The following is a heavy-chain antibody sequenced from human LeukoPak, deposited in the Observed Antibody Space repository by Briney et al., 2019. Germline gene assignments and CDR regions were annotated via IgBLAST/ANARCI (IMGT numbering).Heavy chain of an antibody. CDR1: GGSISSHY. CDR2: IYYSGST. Sequence: SETLSLTCTVSGGSISSHYWSWIRQPPAKGLEWIGYIYYSGSTNYNPSLKSRVTISVDTSKNQFSLKLSSVTAADTAVYYCAGSIVGATKLPDYWGQGTLVTVSS. V-gene: IGHV4-59*11. J-gene: IGHJ4*02. D-gene: IGHD1-26*01. CDR3: AGSIVGATKLPDY.